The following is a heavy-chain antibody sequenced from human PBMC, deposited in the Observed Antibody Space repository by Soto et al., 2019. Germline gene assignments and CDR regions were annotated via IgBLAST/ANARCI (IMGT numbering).Heavy chain of an antibody. CDR1: GFTFSSYA. Sequence: GGSLRLSCAASGFTFSSYAMSWVRQAPGKGLEWVSAISGSGGSTYYADSVKGRFTISRDNSKNTLYLQMNSLRAEDTAVYYCANLSAVTAAGYNWFDPWGQGTLVTVSS. CDR2: ISGSGGST. V-gene: IGHV3-23*01. D-gene: IGHD6-13*01. J-gene: IGHJ5*02. CDR3: ANLSAVTAAGYNWFDP.